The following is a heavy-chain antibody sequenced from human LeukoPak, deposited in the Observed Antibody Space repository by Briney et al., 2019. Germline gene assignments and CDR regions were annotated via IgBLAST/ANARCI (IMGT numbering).Heavy chain of an antibody. V-gene: IGHV1-18*01. J-gene: IGHJ5*02. CDR1: GYTFNNYG. CDR2: VTSYNGDT. Sequence: ASVKVSCKASGYTFNNYGINWVRQAPGQGLEWMGWVTSYNGDTNYAQKFQGRVTMSTDTSTSTAYMELRSLRFDDTAIYYCAKDWNILTGRNCFDPWGQGTLVTVSS. CDR3: AKDWNILTGRNCFDP. D-gene: IGHD3-9*01.